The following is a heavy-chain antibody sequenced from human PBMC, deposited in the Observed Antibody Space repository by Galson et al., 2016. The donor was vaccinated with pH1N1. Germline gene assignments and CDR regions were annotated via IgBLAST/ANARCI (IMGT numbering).Heavy chain of an antibody. Sequence: SETLSLTCGVSGGSISSTSYYWDWIRQPPGKGLEWIAGIYYDGRNQYNPSLKSRLTISGDTSKNQFSLNLSFVTAADTAVYYCARRTRCRGDCGEGFDPWGQGILVTASS. V-gene: IGHV4-39*01. CDR1: GGSISSTSYY. J-gene: IGHJ5*02. CDR3: ARRTRCRGDCGEGFDP. CDR2: IYYDGRN. D-gene: IGHD2-21*02.